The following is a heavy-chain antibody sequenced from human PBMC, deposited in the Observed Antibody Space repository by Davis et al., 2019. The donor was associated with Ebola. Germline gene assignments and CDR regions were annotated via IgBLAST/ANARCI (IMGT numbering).Heavy chain of an antibody. CDR2: IIPIFGTA. CDR3: AGTPPRDTVFGVVTPYYFDY. D-gene: IGHD3-3*01. J-gene: IGHJ4*02. CDR1: GGTFSSYA. Sequence: SVKVSCKASGGTFSSYAISWVRQAPGQGLEWMGGIIPIFGTANYAQKFQGRVTITADESTSTAYMELSSLRSEDTAVYYCAGTPPRDTVFGVVTPYYFDYWGQGTLVTVSS. V-gene: IGHV1-69*13.